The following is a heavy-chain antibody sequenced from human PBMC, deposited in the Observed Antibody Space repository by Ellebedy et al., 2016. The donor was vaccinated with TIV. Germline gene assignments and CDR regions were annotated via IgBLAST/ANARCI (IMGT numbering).Heavy chain of an antibody. CDR3: ARWEDSYGHRWHFDL. J-gene: IGHJ2*01. CDR2: IHPGDSDT. CDR1: GYSFTSYW. Sequence: GESLKISCKGSGYSFTSYWIGWVRQMPGKGLEWMGIIHPGDSDTRYSPSFQGQVTISADKSISTAYLQWSSLKASDSAMYYCARWEDSYGHRWHFDLWGRGTLVTVSS. D-gene: IGHD5-18*01. V-gene: IGHV5-51*01.